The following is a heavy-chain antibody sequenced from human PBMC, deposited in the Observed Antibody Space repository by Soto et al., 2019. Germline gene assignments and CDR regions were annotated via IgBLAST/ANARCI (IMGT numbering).Heavy chain of an antibody. Sequence: VSLNICWKGAGCRFKDDGSIWVRPLPGKGLEWMGRIDPSDSYTSYSPSFQGHVTISGDKSISTAYLQWSSLKASDTAMYYCARQEYSSSNVYYYYGMDVWGQGTTVPVSS. J-gene: IGHJ6*02. D-gene: IGHD6-6*01. CDR2: IDPSDSYT. CDR3: ARQEYSSSNVYYYYGMDV. V-gene: IGHV5-10-1*01. CDR1: GCRFKDDG.